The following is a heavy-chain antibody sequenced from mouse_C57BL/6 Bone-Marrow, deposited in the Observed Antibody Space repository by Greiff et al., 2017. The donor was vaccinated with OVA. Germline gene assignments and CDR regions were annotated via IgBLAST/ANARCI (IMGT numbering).Heavy chain of an antibody. J-gene: IGHJ4*01. V-gene: IGHV1-69*01. CDR1: GYTFTSYW. Sequence: QVQLQQPGAELVMPGASVKLSCKASGYTFTSYWMHWVKQRPGQGLEWIGEIDPSDSYTNYNQKFKGKSTLTVDKSSSTAYMQLSSLTSEDSAVYYCARGGIYDGYLLYYAMDYWGQGTSVTVSS. D-gene: IGHD2-3*01. CDR3: ARGGIYDGYLLYYAMDY. CDR2: IDPSDSYT.